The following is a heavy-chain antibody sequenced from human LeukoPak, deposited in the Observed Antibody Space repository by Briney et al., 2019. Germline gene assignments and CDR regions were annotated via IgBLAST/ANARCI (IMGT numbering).Heavy chain of an antibody. CDR1: GFTFSSYA. CDR3: EKDTGVINGVGGFDI. D-gene: IGHD3-10*01. Sequence: QPGGSLRPSCAASGFTFSSYAMNWVRQAPGKGLEWVSAISGSGGSTYYADSVKGRFTISRDNSKNTLYLQMNSLRAEDTAVYYCEKDTGVINGVGGFDIWGQGTMVTVSS. J-gene: IGHJ3*02. CDR2: ISGSGGST. V-gene: IGHV3-23*01.